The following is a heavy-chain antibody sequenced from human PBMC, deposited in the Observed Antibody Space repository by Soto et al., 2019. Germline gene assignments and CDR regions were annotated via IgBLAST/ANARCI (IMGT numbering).Heavy chain of an antibody. CDR3: ARGGIAERQKYGDSYHYYPRDA. V-gene: IGHV3-23*01. Sequence: PGGYLRLSCAASGFTFSSYAMSWVRQAPGKGLEWVSVISGSGGSTDYADSVKGRFTVSRDNAKNSLFLEMTILRDEDTAVYYCARGGIAERQKYGDSYHYYPRDACGPRATVTVSS. CDR2: ISGSGGST. D-gene: IGHD3-22*01. CDR1: GFTFSSYA. J-gene: IGHJ6*02.